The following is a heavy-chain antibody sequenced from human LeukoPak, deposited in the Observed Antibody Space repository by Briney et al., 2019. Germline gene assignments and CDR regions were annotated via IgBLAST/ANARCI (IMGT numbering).Heavy chain of an antibody. V-gene: IGHV1-8*01. CDR2: MNPNSGKS. D-gene: IGHD5-12*01. Sequence: GASVKVSCKASGYSFTTHDINWVRQSTGQGLEWMGWMNPNSGKSGYAQKSQGRVTMTRDTSISTVYMELSSLGSDDTAVYYCARESGLTDNWLDSWGQGTLVIVSS. J-gene: IGHJ5*01. CDR1: GYSFTTHD. CDR3: ARESGLTDNWLDS.